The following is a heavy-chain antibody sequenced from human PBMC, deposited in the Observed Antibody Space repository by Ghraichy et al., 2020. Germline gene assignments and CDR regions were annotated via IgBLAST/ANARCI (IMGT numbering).Heavy chain of an antibody. CDR1: GASISDGDYY. CDR2: IHYSGNT. D-gene: IGHD3-22*01. CDR3: ARLGFLSQYDSSGDPNWIDP. Sequence: SETLSLTCTVSGASISDGDYYWSWIRQHPGKGLEWIGDIHYSGNTYYNPSLKSRIFMSVDTSKNHFSLELTSVTAADTAVYYCARLGFLSQYDSSGDPNWIDPWGQGTLVTVSS. J-gene: IGHJ5*02. V-gene: IGHV4-31*03.